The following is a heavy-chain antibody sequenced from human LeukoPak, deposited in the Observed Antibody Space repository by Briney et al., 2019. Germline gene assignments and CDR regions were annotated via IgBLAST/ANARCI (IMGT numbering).Heavy chain of an antibody. CDR2: IYYSGST. J-gene: IGHJ5*02. CDR3: ARSHLSYYDYVWGLGWFDP. V-gene: IGHV4-59*06. D-gene: IGHD3-16*01. Sequence: SETLSLTCTVSGGSISSYYWSWIRQHPGKGLEWIGYIYYSGSTYYNPSLKSRVTISVDTSKNQFSLKLSSVTAADTAVYYCARSHLSYYDYVWGLGWFDPWGQGTLVTVSS. CDR1: GGSISSYY.